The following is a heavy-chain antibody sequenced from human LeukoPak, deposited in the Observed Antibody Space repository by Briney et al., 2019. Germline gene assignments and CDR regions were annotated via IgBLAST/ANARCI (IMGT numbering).Heavy chain of an antibody. J-gene: IGHJ6*02. D-gene: IGHD2-2*01. CDR3: ARLGKYCSSTSCHYYYGMDV. V-gene: IGHV4-34*01. CDR2: INHSGST. CDR1: GGSFSGHY. Sequence: SETLSLTCAVYGGSFSGHYWSWIRQPPGKGLEWIGEINHSGSTNYNPSLKSRVTISVDTSKNQFSLKLSSVTAADTAVYYCARLGKYCSSTSCHYYYGMDVWGQGTTVTVSS.